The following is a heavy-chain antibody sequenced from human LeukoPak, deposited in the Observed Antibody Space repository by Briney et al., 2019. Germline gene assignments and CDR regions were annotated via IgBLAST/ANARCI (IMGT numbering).Heavy chain of an antibody. CDR3: ASLYCSGGSCYRPPDY. J-gene: IGHJ4*02. CDR2: IIPILGIA. D-gene: IGHD2-15*01. Sequence: ASVKVSCKASGGTFSSYTIGWVRQAPGQGLEWMGRIIPILGIANYAQKFQGRVTITADKSTSTAYMELSSLRSEDTAVYYCASLYCSGGSCYRPPDYWGQGTLVTVSS. CDR1: GGTFSSYT. V-gene: IGHV1-69*02.